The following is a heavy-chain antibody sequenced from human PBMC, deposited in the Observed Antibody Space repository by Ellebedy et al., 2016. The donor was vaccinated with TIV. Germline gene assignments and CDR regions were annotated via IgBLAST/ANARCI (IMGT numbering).Heavy chain of an antibody. D-gene: IGHD3-16*01. CDR1: GLTFSSYT. Sequence: GESLKISCAASGLTFSSYTMHWVRQAPGQGLEWVSSISSSSTYIYYADSVRGRFTISRDNAKNSMYLQLSSLKAEDTAVYYCARDASNRGDLDYWGQGTLVTVSP. J-gene: IGHJ4*02. V-gene: IGHV3-21*01. CDR3: ARDASNRGDLDY. CDR2: ISSSSTYI.